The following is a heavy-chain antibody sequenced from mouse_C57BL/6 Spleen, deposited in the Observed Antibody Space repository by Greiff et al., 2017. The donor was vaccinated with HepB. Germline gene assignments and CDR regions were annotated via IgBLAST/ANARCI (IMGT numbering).Heavy chain of an antibody. D-gene: IGHD2-5*01. CDR1: GFTFSSYT. CDR2: ISGGGGNT. Sequence: EVNVVESGGGLVKPGGSLKLSCAASGFTFSSYTMSWVRQTPEKRLEWVATISGGGGNTYYPDSVKGRFTISRDNAKNTLYLQMSSLRSEDTALYYCARQYSNPYYAMDYWGQGTSVTVSS. CDR3: ARQYSNPYYAMDY. V-gene: IGHV5-9*01. J-gene: IGHJ4*01.